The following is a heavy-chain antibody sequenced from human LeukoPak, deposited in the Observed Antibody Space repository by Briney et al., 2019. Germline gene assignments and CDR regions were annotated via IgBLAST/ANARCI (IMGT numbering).Heavy chain of an antibody. V-gene: IGHV1-2*02. CDR3: ARDPDITIFGVVKGGFDY. Sequence: ASVKVSCKASGYTFTGYYMHWVRQAPGQGLEWIGWINPNSGGTNYAQKFQGRVTMTRDTSISTAYMELSRLRSDDTAVYYCARDPDITIFGVVKGGFDYWGQGTLVTVSS. J-gene: IGHJ4*02. CDR2: INPNSGGT. CDR1: GYTFTGYY. D-gene: IGHD3-3*01.